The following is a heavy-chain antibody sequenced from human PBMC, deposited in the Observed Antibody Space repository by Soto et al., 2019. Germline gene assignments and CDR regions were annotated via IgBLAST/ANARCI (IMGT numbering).Heavy chain of an antibody. V-gene: IGHV3-53*01. CDR3: VKGAAGAGFVFDF. D-gene: IGHD1-26*01. J-gene: IGHJ3*01. CDR2: VYSDGST. CDR1: GFSISTTY. Sequence: GGSLRLSCAVSGFSISTTYMSWVRQAPGKGLEWVSLVYSDGSTSYADSVRGRFTISRDNINNSLFLQMTSLRTEDTAVYFCVKGAAGAGFVFDFWGRGTTVTVSS.